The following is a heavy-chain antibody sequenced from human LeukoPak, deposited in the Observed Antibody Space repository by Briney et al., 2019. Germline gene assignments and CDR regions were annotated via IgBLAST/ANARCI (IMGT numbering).Heavy chain of an antibody. CDR1: GFTFSSYG. J-gene: IGHJ4*02. D-gene: IGHD6-25*01. CDR3: AKAKWSSDGGETFDY. CDR2: ISHDGNKE. Sequence: PGGSLRLSCAASGFTFSSYGTHWVRQAPGKGLEWVSWISHDGNKEHYADSVEGRFTIYKSSNTVYLQMDSLRVEDTALYYCAKAKWSSDGGETFDYWGQGTLVTVS. V-gene: IGHV3-30*18.